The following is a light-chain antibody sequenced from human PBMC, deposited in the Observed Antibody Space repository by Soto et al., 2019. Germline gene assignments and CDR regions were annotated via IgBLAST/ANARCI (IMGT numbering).Light chain of an antibody. CDR3: VAWDDSLNGPL. V-gene: IGLV1-44*01. Sequence: QSVLTQPPSASGTPGQVVTISCSGSSSNIGSNTVNLYQHLPGTAPKLLIYTDSLRPSGVPGRFTAFKSGTSASLAISGLQSEDEADYYCVAWDDSLNGPLFGGGTQRPS. CDR1: SSNIGSNT. CDR2: TDS. J-gene: IGLJ2*01.